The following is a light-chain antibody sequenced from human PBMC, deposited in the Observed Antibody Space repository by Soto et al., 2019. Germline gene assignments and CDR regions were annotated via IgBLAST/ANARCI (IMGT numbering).Light chain of an antibody. Sequence: VLTQPASVSGSPGQSITIACTGSSTDVGGYDSVAWYQQHPGKAPRLIIYEVNNRPSGVSNRFSASKSADTASLTISGLQAEDEADYYCSSYTTSTTYGFGTGTKVTVL. CDR1: STDVGGYDS. J-gene: IGLJ1*01. CDR3: SSYTTSTTYG. V-gene: IGLV2-14*01. CDR2: EVN.